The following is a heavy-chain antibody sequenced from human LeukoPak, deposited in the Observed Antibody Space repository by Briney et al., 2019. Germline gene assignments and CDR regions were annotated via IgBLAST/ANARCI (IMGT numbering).Heavy chain of an antibody. J-gene: IGHJ4*02. D-gene: IGHD3-22*01. CDR3: ARDHTDYYDSSGYLGY. CDR1: GFTVSSNY. Sequence: GGSLRLSCAASGFTVSSNYMSWVRQAPGEGLEWVSVIYSGGSTYYADSVKGRFTISRDNSKNTLYLQMNSLRAEDTAVYYCARDHTDYYDSSGYLGYWGQGTLVTVSS. V-gene: IGHV3-53*01. CDR2: IYSGGST.